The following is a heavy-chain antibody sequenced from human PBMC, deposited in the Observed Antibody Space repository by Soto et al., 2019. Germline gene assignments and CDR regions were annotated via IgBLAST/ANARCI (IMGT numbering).Heavy chain of an antibody. V-gene: IGHV3-23*01. J-gene: IGHJ4*02. CDR2: ISRNGAGT. CDR1: GFTFSSYA. CDR3: ARDQDGYANFDY. D-gene: IGHD3-16*01. Sequence: PGGSLRLSCAASGFTFSSYAMTWVRQAPGQGLEWVSSISRNGAGTFYADSVKGRYLISRDSSKSTLYLQMNGLRVEDTALYYCARDQDGYANFDYWGQGTLVTSPQ.